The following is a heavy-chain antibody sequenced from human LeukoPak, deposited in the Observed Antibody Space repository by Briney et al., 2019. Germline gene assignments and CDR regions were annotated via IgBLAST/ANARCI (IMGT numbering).Heavy chain of an antibody. Sequence: SETLSLTCTVYGGSFSGYYWSWIRQPPGKGLEWIGEINHSGSTNYNPSLKSRVTISVDTSKNQFSLKLSSVTAADTAVYYCARELVDSTKQFDYWGQGTLVTVSS. CDR2: INHSGST. CDR3: ARELVDSTKQFDY. D-gene: IGHD1/OR15-1a*01. J-gene: IGHJ4*02. V-gene: IGHV4-34*01. CDR1: GGSFSGYY.